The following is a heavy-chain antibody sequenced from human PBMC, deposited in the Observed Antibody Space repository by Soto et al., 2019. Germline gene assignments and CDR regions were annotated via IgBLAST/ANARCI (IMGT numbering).Heavy chain of an antibody. CDR2: LYNTGST. CDR3: AFYTVKHPYYYGMDV. D-gene: IGHD4-4*01. CDR1: GGSISRYY. V-gene: IGHV4-59*01. Sequence: PSETLSLTCTVSGGSISRYYWSWIRQPPGKGLEWIGYLYNTGSTIYNPSLKSRVTISVDTSKNQFSLKLNSVTAADTAVYYCAFYTVKHPYYYGMDVWGQGTTVTVSS. J-gene: IGHJ6*02.